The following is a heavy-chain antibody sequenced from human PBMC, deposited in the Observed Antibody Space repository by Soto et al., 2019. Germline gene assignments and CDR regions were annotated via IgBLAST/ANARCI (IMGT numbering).Heavy chain of an antibody. D-gene: IGHD2-2*01. J-gene: IGHJ6*03. CDR1: GGSFSGYY. V-gene: IGHV4-34*01. CDR2: INHSGST. CDR3: ARELGYCSSTSCYAGIPHYYYYMDV. Sequence: PSETLSLTCAVYGGSFSGYYWSWIRQPPGKGLEWIGEINHSGSTNYNPSLKSRVTISVDTSKNQFSLKLSSVTAADTAVYYCARELGYCSSTSCYAGIPHYYYYMDVWGKGTTVNVSS.